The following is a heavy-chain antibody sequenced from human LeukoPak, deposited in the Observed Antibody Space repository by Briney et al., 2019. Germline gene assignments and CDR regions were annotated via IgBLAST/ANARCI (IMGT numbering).Heavy chain of an antibody. J-gene: IGHJ4*02. V-gene: IGHV4-39*01. CDR3: ARQKGYSSGWYFDY. CDR2: IYYSGST. D-gene: IGHD6-19*01. CDR1: GGSISSSSYY. Sequence: SETLSLTCTVSGGSISSSSYYWGWIRQPPGKGLEWIGSIYYSGSTYYNPSLKSRVTISVDTSKNQFSLKLSSVTAADTAVYYCARQKGYSSGWYFDYWGQGALVTVSS.